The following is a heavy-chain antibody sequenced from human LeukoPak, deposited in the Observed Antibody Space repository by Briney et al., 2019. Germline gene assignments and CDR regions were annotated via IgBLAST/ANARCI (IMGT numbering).Heavy chain of an antibody. D-gene: IGHD6-6*01. Sequence: GGSLRLSCSACGFTFSSYGMHWVRQAPGKGLEWVAFIRYDGSNKYYADSVKGRFTISRDNSKNTLYLQMNSLRAEDTAVYYCAKENRAYSSSFIGPSDYWGQGTLVTVSS. V-gene: IGHV3-30*02. J-gene: IGHJ4*02. CDR1: GFTFSSYG. CDR3: AKENRAYSSSFIGPSDY. CDR2: IRYDGSNK.